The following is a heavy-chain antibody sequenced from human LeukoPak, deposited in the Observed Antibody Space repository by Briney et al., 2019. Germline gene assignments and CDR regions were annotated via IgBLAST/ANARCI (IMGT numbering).Heavy chain of an antibody. CDR1: GGSISSSSYY. V-gene: IGHV4-39*01. Sequence: SETLSLTCTVSGGSISSSSYYWRWIRQPPGKGLEWIGSIYYSGSTYYNPSLKSRVTISVDTSKNQFSLKLSSVTAADTAVYYCARHVYVAAAPDYWGQGTLVTVSS. CDR3: ARHVYVAAAPDY. D-gene: IGHD6-13*01. CDR2: IYYSGST. J-gene: IGHJ4*02.